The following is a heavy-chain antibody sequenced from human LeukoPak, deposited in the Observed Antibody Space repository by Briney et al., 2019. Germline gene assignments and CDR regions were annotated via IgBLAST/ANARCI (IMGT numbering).Heavy chain of an antibody. CDR2: IYYSGST. Sequence: SETLSLTCTVSGGSISSYYWSWIRQPPGKGLEWIGYIYYSGSTNYNPSLKSRVTISVDTSKNQFSLKLSSVTAADTAVYYRTSPRYFDWSNGFDPWGQGTLVTVSS. CDR3: TSPRYFDWSNGFDP. J-gene: IGHJ5*02. V-gene: IGHV4-59*08. D-gene: IGHD3-9*01. CDR1: GGSISSYY.